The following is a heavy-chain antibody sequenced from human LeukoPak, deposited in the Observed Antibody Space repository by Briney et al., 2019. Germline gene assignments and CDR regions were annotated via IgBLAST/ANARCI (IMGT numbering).Heavy chain of an antibody. CDR2: INWNGGST. CDR1: GFTFDDYG. Sequence: GGSLRLSCAASGFTFDDYGMSWVRQAPGKGLEWVSGINWNGGSTGYADSVKGRFTISRDNAKNSLYLQLNSLTAEDTAYYYCAREEGPYFDCWGQGTLVTVSS. CDR3: AREEGPYFDC. J-gene: IGHJ4*02. V-gene: IGHV3-20*04.